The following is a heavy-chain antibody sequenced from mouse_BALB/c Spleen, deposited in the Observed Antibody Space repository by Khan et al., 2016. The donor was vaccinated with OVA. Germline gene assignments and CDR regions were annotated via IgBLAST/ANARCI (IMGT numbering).Heavy chain of an antibody. J-gene: IGHJ2*01. CDR2: INPHIGET. V-gene: IGHV1-20*02. D-gene: IGHD1-1*01. Sequence: EVQLLETGPELVKPGASVKISCKASGYSFTGYFMNWVMQSHGKSLEWIGRINPHIGETLYNQKFKGKATLTVDESSSTVHMELRSLSSEDSAVYYCARNYRSDFDYWGQGTTLTVSS. CDR3: ARNYRSDFDY. CDR1: GYSFTGYF.